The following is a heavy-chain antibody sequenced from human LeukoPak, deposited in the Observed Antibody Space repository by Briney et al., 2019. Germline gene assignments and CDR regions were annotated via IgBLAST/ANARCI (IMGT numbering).Heavy chain of an antibody. CDR1: GYTFSSYG. CDR3: ARRDGRFFDY. Sequence: GGSLRLSCAASGYTFSSYGMHWVRQAPGKGLGWVGSSPNHPASVNGPFTISRDNSNNTLFLEMNSLRAEDTAVYFCARRDGRFFDYWGQGTLVTVSS. D-gene: IGHD5-24*01. CDR2: SSP. V-gene: IGHV3-23*01. J-gene: IGHJ4*02.